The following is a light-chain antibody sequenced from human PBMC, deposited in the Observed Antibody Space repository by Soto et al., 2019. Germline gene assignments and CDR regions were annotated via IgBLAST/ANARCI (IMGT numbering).Light chain of an antibody. J-gene: IGKJ4*01. Sequence: EILLTQSPGTLSLSPGERATLSCRASNSFSSSYLAWYQQRPGQPPRLLIYGTSSRATGIPERLSGSGSGKDFTLTISRLDTEDFAFYYCLQRSNWPQILSFGGGTKVDIK. CDR1: NSFSSSY. CDR2: GTS. V-gene: IGKV3D-20*02. CDR3: LQRSNWPQILS.